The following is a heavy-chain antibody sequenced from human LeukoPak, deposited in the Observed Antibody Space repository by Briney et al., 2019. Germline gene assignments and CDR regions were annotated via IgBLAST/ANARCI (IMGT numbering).Heavy chain of an antibody. Sequence: PGGSLRLSCAASGFTFSSYSMNWVRQAPGTGLEWISYISSGSSAIYYADSVKGRFTISRDNAKNSLYLQTNSLRAEDTAVYYCAAQSGSGSNYPDYWGQGTLVTVSS. CDR3: AAQSGSGSNYPDY. D-gene: IGHD3-10*01. CDR2: ISSGSSAI. J-gene: IGHJ4*02. CDR1: GFTFSSYS. V-gene: IGHV3-48*01.